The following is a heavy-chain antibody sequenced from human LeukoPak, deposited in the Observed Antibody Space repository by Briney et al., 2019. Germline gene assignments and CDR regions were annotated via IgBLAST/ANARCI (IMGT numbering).Heavy chain of an antibody. V-gene: IGHV3-7*04. J-gene: IGHJ4*02. D-gene: IGHD4-11*01. CDR1: GFTFSRNW. Sequence: GGSLRLSCAASGFTFSRNWMSWVRQAPGKGLEWVANRKQDGSEQYYVDSVKGRFTISRDNAKNSLYLQMNSLRAEDTAVYYCAREAKLMTTVYYFDYWGQGTLVTVSS. CDR3: AREAKLMTTVYYFDY. CDR2: RKQDGSEQ.